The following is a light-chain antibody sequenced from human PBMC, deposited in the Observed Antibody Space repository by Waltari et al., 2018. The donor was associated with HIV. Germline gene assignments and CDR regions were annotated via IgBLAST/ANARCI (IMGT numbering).Light chain of an antibody. CDR3: CSYAGTGTYV. V-gene: IGLV2-23*02. Sequence: QSALTQPASVSGSPGQSITISCTATSSDVASYTLLSWYQQHPGKAPRVMIYAVTKRPSGVSNRFSGSKSDNTASPTISGLQAEDEADYYCCSYAGTGTYVFGTGTKVTVL. CDR1: SSDVASYTL. CDR2: AVT. J-gene: IGLJ1*01.